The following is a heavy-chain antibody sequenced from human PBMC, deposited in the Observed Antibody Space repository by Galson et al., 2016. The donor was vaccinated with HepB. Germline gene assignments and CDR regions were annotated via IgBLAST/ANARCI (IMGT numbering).Heavy chain of an antibody. CDR2: IYPGDSDT. J-gene: IGHJ6*02. CDR3: ARVHFYYGMDV. V-gene: IGHV5-51*01. CDR1: GYRFTSYW. Sequence: QSGAEVKKPGESLKISCRGSGYRFTSYWIDWVRQTPGKGLEWVGIIYPGDSDTGYSPSFQGQVTISADKSINTAYLQWSSLKASDTAMYYCARVHFYYGMDVWGQGTTVTVSS.